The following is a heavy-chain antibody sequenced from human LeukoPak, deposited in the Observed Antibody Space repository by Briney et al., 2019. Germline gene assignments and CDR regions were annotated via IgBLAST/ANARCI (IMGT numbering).Heavy chain of an antibody. D-gene: IGHD1-1*01. V-gene: IGHV4-34*01. CDR2: INHSGSA. CDR1: GGSLTDYY. J-gene: IGHJ4*02. Sequence: SETLSLTCGVYGGSLTDYYWTWIRQPPGKGLEWIGEINHSGSADYNPSLESRLTISVDTTKSHFSLKLSSVTAADTAVYYCARGSIGETGTTLVNRGAAFLDYWGQGTLVTVSS. CDR3: ARGSIGETGTTLVNRGAAFLDY.